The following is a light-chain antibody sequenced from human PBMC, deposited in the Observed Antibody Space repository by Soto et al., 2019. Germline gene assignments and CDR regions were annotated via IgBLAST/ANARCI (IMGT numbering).Light chain of an antibody. J-gene: IGLJ2*01. CDR1: SGDVGGYNS. CDR3: CSYAGSNTLI. CDR2: EVS. Sequence: QSALTQPASASGSPGQSITISCTGTSGDVGGYNSVSWYQQHPGKAPKLMIYEVSNRPSGVSNRFSASKSGNTASLTVSGLQAEDEADYYCCSYAGSNTLIFGGGTKLTVL. V-gene: IGLV2-14*01.